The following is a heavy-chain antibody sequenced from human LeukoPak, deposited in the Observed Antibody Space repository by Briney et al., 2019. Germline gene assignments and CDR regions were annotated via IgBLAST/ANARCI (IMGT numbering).Heavy chain of an antibody. V-gene: IGHV2-5*02. D-gene: IGHD3-22*01. CDR1: GFSFSTIGVG. J-gene: IGHJ4*02. CDR2: IYWDDDK. Sequence: SGPTLVNPTQTLTLTCTFSGFSFSTIGVGVGWVRQPPGKALEWLALIYWDDDKRYRPSLKSRLTITKDTSKNQVVLTMTNIDPVDTGTYYCARSPAYYYESSGYYHYWGQGTLVTVSS. CDR3: ARSPAYYYESSGYYHY.